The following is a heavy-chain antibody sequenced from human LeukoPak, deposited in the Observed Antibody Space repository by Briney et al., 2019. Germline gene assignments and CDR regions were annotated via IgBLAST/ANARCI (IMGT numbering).Heavy chain of an antibody. V-gene: IGHV1-69*05. D-gene: IGHD3-10*02. CDR3: ARESPTMLDFDY. CDR2: IIPIFGTA. Sequence: ASVKVSCKASGGTFGSYAISWVRQAPGQGLEWMGRIIPIFGTANYAQKFQGRVTITTDESTSTAYMELSSLRSEDTAVYYCARESPTMLDFDYWGQGTLVTVSS. CDR1: GGTFGSYA. J-gene: IGHJ4*02.